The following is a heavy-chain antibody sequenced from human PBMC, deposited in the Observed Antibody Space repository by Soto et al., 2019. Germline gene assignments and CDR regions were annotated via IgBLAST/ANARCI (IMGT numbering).Heavy chain of an antibody. J-gene: IGHJ6*02. Sequence: GASVKVSCKVSGYTLTELSMHWVRQAPGKGLEWMGGFDPEDGETIYAQKFQGRVTMTEDTSTDTAYMELSSLRSEDTAVYYCASWGVGQLLNNYFYGMDVWGQGTTVTVSS. CDR3: ASWGVGQLLNNYFYGMDV. CDR2: FDPEDGET. D-gene: IGHD2-2*01. V-gene: IGHV1-24*01. CDR1: GYTLTELS.